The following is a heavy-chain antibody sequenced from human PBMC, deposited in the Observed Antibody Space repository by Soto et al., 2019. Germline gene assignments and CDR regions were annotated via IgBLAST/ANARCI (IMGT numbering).Heavy chain of an antibody. CDR3: ARERVTPAYTFEF. V-gene: IGHV4-61*01. Sequence: SETLSLTCNVSGASVSSGSHYWSWIRQPPGKGLEWIGHIYFSGSTKYNPSLKSRVTISVDMSKNQFSLRVISVTAADTAVYYCARERVTPAYTFEFWGQGTLVTVSS. CDR1: GASVSSGSHY. J-gene: IGHJ4*02. D-gene: IGHD3-16*01. CDR2: IYFSGST.